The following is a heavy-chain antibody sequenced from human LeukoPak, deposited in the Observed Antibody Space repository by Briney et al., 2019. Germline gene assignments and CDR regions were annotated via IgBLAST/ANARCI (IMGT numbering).Heavy chain of an antibody. CDR3: ASGWDLNV. CDR2: TYYRSTWYN. Sequence: SQTLSLTCAMSGDSVSNNNAAWSWIRQSPSRCLEWLGRTYYRSTWYNHYALSVQSRVTINPDTAKNLFSLQLNSVTPEDTAVYYCASGWDLNVWGQGTVVTVSS. V-gene: IGHV6-1*01. CDR1: GDSVSNNNAA. D-gene: IGHD1-26*01. J-gene: IGHJ3*01.